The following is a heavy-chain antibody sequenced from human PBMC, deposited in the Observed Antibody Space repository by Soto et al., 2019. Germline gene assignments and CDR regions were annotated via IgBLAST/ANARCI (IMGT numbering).Heavy chain of an antibody. V-gene: IGHV3-23*01. CDR3: ANSGVYCSGGSCYHFDY. CDR1: GFTFSSYA. CDR2: ISGSGGST. Sequence: EVQLLESGGGLVQPGGSLRLSCVASGFTFSSYAMSWVRQAPGKGLEWVSAISGSGGSTYYADSVKGRFTIPRDNSKNTLYLQMNSLRAEDTAVYYCANSGVYCSGGSCYHFDYWGQGTLVTVSS. J-gene: IGHJ4*02. D-gene: IGHD2-15*01.